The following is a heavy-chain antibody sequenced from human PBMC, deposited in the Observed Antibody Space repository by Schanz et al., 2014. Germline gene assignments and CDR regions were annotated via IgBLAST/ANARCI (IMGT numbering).Heavy chain of an antibody. CDR3: ARRPVCYRSGIWDV. D-gene: IGHD3-10*01. Sequence: VQLLESGGGLVQPGGSLRLSCAASGFTFSTYAMSWIRQAPGKGLEWVSYIRGTTTYTNYADSVKGRFTISRDNAKNSLYMQMNSLRVEDTAVYYCARRPVCYRSGIWDVWGQGTSVTVSS. J-gene: IGHJ6*02. CDR2: IRGTTTYT. CDR1: GFTFSTYA. V-gene: IGHV3-11*03.